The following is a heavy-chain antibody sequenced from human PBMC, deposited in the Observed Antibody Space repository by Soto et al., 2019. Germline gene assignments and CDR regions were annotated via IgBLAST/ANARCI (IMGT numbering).Heavy chain of an antibody. Sequence: EVQLVASGGGLVKPGGTLRLSCAASGFTFSSYSMNWVRQAPGKGLEWVSSISSSSSYIYYADSVKGRFTISRDNAKNSLYLQMNSLRAEDTAVYYCARVARGYSYGLAGYWGQGTLVTVSS. CDR2: ISSSSSYI. D-gene: IGHD5-18*01. V-gene: IGHV3-21*01. J-gene: IGHJ4*02. CDR3: ARVARGYSYGLAGY. CDR1: GFTFSSYS.